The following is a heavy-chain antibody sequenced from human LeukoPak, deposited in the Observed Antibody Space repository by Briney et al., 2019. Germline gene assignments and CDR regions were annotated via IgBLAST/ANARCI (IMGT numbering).Heavy chain of an antibody. CDR3: ARGSRNDP. Sequence: GASVKVSCKTSGYPFTTWEINWVRQAAGQGLEWMGWVHPNSGNTAYAQKFQGRVTMTRDTSISTAYMELSGLRFDDTAVYFCARGSRNDPWGHGTLVTVSS. J-gene: IGHJ5*02. D-gene: IGHD1-14*01. CDR1: GYPFTTWE. CDR2: VHPNSGNT. V-gene: IGHV1-8*01.